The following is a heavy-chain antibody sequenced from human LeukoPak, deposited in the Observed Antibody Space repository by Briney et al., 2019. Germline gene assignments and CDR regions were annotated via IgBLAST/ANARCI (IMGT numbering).Heavy chain of an antibody. J-gene: IGHJ4*02. V-gene: IGHV1-3*03. CDR3: AADVAGDYTSVWNWQSYYFDS. CDR1: GGTFSSYA. D-gene: IGHD6-19*01. Sequence: GASVKVSCKASGGTFSSYAISWVRQAPGQRLEWMGWINVGNANTKYSQDFQGRVTITRDTSASTAYMELSSLRSEDMAVYYCAADVAGDYTSVWNWQSYYFDSWGQGTLVTVSS. CDR2: INVGNANT.